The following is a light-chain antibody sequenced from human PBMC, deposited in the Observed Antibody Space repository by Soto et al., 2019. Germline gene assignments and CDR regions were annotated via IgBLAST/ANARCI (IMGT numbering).Light chain of an antibody. CDR1: QSFSSSY. V-gene: IGKV3-20*01. CDR2: GAS. Sequence: IMMTQSPATLSLSPLEIATLSCMASQSFSSSYVAWYQQKPGQPPRLLNYGASSRAAGTPDRFSGSGSGTDFTLTISRLEDEDVAVYYCQRYGNSPQTFGQGTKVDIK. CDR3: QRYGNSPQT. J-gene: IGKJ1*01.